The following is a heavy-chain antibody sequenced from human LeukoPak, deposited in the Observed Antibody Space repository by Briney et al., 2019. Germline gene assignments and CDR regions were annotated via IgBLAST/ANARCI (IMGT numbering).Heavy chain of an antibody. CDR3: ARWASISREPGGFFDH. J-gene: IGHJ4*02. V-gene: IGHV4-38-2*02. Sequence: SETLSLTCTVSGDSVTNDFFWGWVRQPPGKELEWIGSFCLGRDTYYRPSLKSRVTISADTSKNQFSLNLNPVTAADTAVYYCARWASISREPGGFFDHWGQGTLVTVSS. CDR1: GDSVTNDFF. D-gene: IGHD1-14*01. CDR2: FCLGRDT.